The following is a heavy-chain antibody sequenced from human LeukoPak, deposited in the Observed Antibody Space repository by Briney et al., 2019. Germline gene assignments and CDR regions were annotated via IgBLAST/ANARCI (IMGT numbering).Heavy chain of an antibody. J-gene: IGHJ4*02. CDR3: ARLGEKADFDY. D-gene: IGHD3-16*01. Sequence: GGSLRLSCAASGFTFSSYWMSWVRQAPGKGLECVANIKPDGSEQYYVHSMKGRFTFSRDNAKNSLYLQINSLRAEDTAVYYCARLGEKADFDYWGQGTLVTVSS. CDR1: GFTFSSYW. V-gene: IGHV3-7*01. CDR2: IKPDGSEQ.